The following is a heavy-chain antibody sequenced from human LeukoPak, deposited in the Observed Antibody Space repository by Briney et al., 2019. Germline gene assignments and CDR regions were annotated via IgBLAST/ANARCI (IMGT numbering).Heavy chain of an antibody. V-gene: IGHV3-23*01. CDR2: IIASSGAT. CDR3: AKGHRLFAAAAPSYYFDY. CDR1: GFSLNNYA. J-gene: IGHJ4*02. Sequence: GGSLRLSCAASGFSLNNYAMSWVRQAPGKGLEYVSIIIASSGATFYADSVKGRFTISRDISKNTLYLQMNSLRAEDTAVYYCAKGHRLFAAAAPSYYFDYWGQGTLVTVSS. D-gene: IGHD6-13*01.